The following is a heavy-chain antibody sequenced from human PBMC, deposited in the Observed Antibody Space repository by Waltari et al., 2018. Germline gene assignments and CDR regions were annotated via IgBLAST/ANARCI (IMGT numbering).Heavy chain of an antibody. J-gene: IGHJ4*02. V-gene: IGHV4-59*01. CDR3: ARGLDTAMVSLGY. CDR2: IYYSGST. CDR1: GGSISSYY. D-gene: IGHD5-18*01. Sequence: QVQLQESGPGLVKPSETLSLTCTVSGGSISSYYWSWIRQPPGKGLEWIGYIYYSGSTNYNPSLKSRVTISVDTSKNQFSLKLSSVTAVDTAVYYCARGLDTAMVSLGYWGQGTLVTVSS.